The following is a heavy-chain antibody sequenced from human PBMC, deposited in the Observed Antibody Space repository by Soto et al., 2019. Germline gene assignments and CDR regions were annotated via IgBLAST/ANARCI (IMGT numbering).Heavy chain of an antibody. CDR1: GFTFRSYS. J-gene: IGHJ5*02. D-gene: IGHD3-22*01. CDR3: ARAGDSGGYYWFDP. CDR2: ISSGSSTI. V-gene: IGHV3-48*01. Sequence: PGGSLRLSCAASGFTFRSYSMNWVRQAPGKGLEWVSYISSGSSTIHYADSVKGRFTISRDNAKNSLFLQMNSLRAEDTAVYYCARAGDSGGYYWFDPWGQGTRVTVSS.